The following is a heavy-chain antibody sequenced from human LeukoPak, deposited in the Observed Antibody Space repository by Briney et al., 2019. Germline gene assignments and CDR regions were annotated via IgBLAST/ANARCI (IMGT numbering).Heavy chain of an antibody. J-gene: IGHJ4*02. Sequence: GGSLRLSCAASGFTFSSYGMHWVRQAPGKGLEWVAVIWYDGSNKYYADSVKGRFTTSRNNSKNTLYLQMNSLRAEDTAVYYCAIEDLRGGLSDYWGQGTLVTVSS. V-gene: IGHV3-33*01. CDR1: GFTFSSYG. CDR3: AIEDLRGGLSDY. CDR2: IWYDGSNK. D-gene: IGHD2/OR15-2a*01.